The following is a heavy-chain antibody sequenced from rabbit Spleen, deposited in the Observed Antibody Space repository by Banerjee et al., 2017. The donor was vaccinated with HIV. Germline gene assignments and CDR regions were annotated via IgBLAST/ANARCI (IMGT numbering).Heavy chain of an antibody. J-gene: IGHJ3*01. CDR2: IYADSSGST. CDR3: ARAIVPWLGLTRLDL. Sequence: QEQLGESGGGLVQPEGSLTLTCTASGFSFSSSYYMCWVRQAPGKGLECIACIYADSSGSTYYASWARGRFTISKTSSTTVTLQMTSLTAADTATYFCARAIVPWLGLTRLDLWGPGTLVTV. CDR1: GFSFSSSYY. V-gene: IGHV1S45*01. D-gene: IGHD4-1*01.